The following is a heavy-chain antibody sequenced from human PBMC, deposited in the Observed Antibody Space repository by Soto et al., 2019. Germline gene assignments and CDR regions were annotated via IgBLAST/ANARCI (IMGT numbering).Heavy chain of an antibody. Sequence: QVQLVQSGAEVKKPGASVKVSCKASGYTFTGYYMHWVRQAPGQGLDWMGWINPNSGGTNYAQKFQGWVTMTRDTSISTAYMELSRLISADTAVYYCARPQYSSSCFAIDIWGQGKMVTVSS. CDR3: ARPQYSSSCFAIDI. CDR2: INPNSGGT. J-gene: IGHJ3*02. V-gene: IGHV1-2*04. CDR1: GYTFTGYY. D-gene: IGHD6-6*01.